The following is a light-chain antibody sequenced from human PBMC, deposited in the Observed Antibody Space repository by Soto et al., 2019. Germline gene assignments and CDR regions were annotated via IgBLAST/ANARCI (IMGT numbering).Light chain of an antibody. CDR2: EVS. CDR3: TSYVGSNIWV. Sequence: QSALTQPPSASGSPGQSATISCTGTSSDVGAYKYVSWYQQYPAKPPKLLIYEVSKRPSGVPDRCSGSKSGNTASLTVSGLQAEDEADYYCTSYVGSNIWVFGGGTKLTVL. J-gene: IGLJ3*02. CDR1: SSDVGAYKY. V-gene: IGLV2-8*01.